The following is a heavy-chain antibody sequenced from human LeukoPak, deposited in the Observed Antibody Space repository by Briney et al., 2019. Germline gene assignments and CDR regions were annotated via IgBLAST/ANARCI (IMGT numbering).Heavy chain of an antibody. J-gene: IGHJ5*02. CDR1: GYTFTGYY. CDR3: ARESCSSTNCYVRPLNWFDP. CDR2: INPNFGGT. V-gene: IGHV1-2*02. Sequence: GASVKVSCKASGYTFTGYYMHWVRQAPGQGLEWMGWINPNFGGTNYAQKFQGRVTMTRDTSISTAYMELSRLTSDDTAVYYCARESCSSTNCYVRPLNWFDPWGQGTLVSVSS. D-gene: IGHD2-2*01.